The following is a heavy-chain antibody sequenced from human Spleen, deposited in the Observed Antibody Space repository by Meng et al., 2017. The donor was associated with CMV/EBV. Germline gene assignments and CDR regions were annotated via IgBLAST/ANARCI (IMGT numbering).Heavy chain of an antibody. CDR1: GYTFTGYY. D-gene: IGHD3-10*01. CDR3: ARGEYYYGSGRATIWFDP. Sequence: ASVKVSCKASGYTFTGYYMHWVRQAPGQGLEWMGWINPNSGGTTYAQKFQGRVTMTRDTSRSTAYMELSSLRSEDTAVYYCARGEYYYGSGRATIWFDPWGQGTLVTVSS. V-gene: IGHV1-2*02. J-gene: IGHJ5*02. CDR2: INPNSGGT.